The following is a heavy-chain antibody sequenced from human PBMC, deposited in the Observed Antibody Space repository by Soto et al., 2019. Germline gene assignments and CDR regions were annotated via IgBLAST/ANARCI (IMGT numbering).Heavy chain of an antibody. CDR2: INHSGST. CDR3: ARNYDFWSGYYGYYYYGMDV. V-gene: IGHV4-34*01. Sequence: ETLSLTCAVYGGSFSGYYWSWIRQPPGKGLEWIGEINHSGSTNYNPSLKSRVTISVDTSKNQFSLKLSSVTAADTAVYYCARNYDFWSGYYGYYYYGMDVWGQGTTVTVSS. D-gene: IGHD3-3*01. J-gene: IGHJ6*02. CDR1: GGSFSGYY.